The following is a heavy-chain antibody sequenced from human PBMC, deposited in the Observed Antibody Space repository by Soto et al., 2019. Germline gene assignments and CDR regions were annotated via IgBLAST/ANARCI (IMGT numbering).Heavy chain of an antibody. D-gene: IGHD6-13*01. V-gene: IGHV3-23*01. CDR3: AKAIAAAGTKNWFDP. J-gene: IGHJ5*02. CDR2: ISGSGGST. Sequence: GGSLRLSCAASGFTFSSYAMSWVRQAPGKGLEWVSAISGSGGSTYYADSVKGRFTISRDNSKSTLYLQMNSLRAEDTAVYYCAKAIAAAGTKNWFDPWGQGTLVTVSS. CDR1: GFTFSSYA.